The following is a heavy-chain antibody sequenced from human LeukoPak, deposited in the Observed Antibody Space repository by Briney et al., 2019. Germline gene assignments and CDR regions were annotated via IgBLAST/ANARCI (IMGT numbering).Heavy chain of an antibody. Sequence: ASVKVSCKASGYSFTDYYMHWVRQAPGRGLEWMGWINPNSGGTKYAQKFQGRVTMTRDTSISTAYMEPSRLRSDDTAVYYCARDMEPVVATLPFDPWGQGTLVTVSS. J-gene: IGHJ5*02. CDR2: INPNSGGT. CDR1: GYSFTDYY. D-gene: IGHD1-14*01. V-gene: IGHV1-2*02. CDR3: ARDMEPVVATLPFDP.